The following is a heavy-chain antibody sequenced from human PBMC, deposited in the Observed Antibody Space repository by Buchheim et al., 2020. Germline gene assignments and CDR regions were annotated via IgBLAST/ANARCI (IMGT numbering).Heavy chain of an antibody. Sequence: QLQLQESGPGLVKPSETLSLTCTVSGDSISTSSFWGWIRQSPGKGLDWVGSIYYSGNSYYNMSLKRRATISLDTSKNQCSPKLTSLTAADTAVYFCVRGGEPSNSGWCKFWGPGTL. CDR2: IYYSGNS. J-gene: IGHJ4*02. D-gene: IGHD6-19*01. CDR3: VRGGEPSNSGWCKF. CDR1: GDSISTSSF. V-gene: IGHV4-39*07.